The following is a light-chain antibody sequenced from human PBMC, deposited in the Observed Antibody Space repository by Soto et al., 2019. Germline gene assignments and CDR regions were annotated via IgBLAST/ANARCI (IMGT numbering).Light chain of an antibody. CDR2: EVS. CDR1: SSDVGGYNY. CDR3: TSYTSSDTVI. J-gene: IGLJ2*01. V-gene: IGLV2-14*01. Sequence: QSALTQPASVSGSPGQSITISCTGISSDVGGYNYVSWYQHHPGKVPKLIIYEVSNRPSGVSDRFSASKSGNTASLTISGLQAEDEADYFCTSYTSSDTVIFGGGTKLTVL.